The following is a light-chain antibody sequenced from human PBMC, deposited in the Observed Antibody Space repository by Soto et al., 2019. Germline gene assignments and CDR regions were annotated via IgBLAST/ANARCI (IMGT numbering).Light chain of an antibody. J-gene: IGKJ1*01. CDR3: QLYGTSPKT. CDR1: ETVAGSY. V-gene: IGKV3-20*01. CDR2: GAS. Sequence: EIVFTQAPCSLSLSQGERDTLSCRASETVAGSYLAWYQQKPGQAPRLLIHGASTRATGIADRFSGSGSGTDFTLTISRLEPEDFAVSYCQLYGTSPKTFGQGTKVDIK.